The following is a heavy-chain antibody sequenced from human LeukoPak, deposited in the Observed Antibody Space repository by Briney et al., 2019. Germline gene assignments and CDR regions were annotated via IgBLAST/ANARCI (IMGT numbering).Heavy chain of an antibody. J-gene: IGHJ4*02. CDR3: TADLPGGYSDYFDY. D-gene: IGHD4-23*01. CDR2: IKSRTDGGTI. Sequence: GGSLRLSCAASGVSFRNAWMNWVRQAPGKGLEWVGRIKSRTDGGTIDSAAPVKGRFTISRDDSRDTLYLEMNSLKTEDTAVYYCTADLPGGYSDYFDYWGQGTLVTVSS. V-gene: IGHV3-15*01. CDR1: GVSFRNAW.